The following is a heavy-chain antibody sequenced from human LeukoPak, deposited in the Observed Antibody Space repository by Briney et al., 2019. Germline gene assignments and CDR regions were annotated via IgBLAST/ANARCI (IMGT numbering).Heavy chain of an antibody. J-gene: IGHJ4*02. CDR1: GASIRNKF. CDR2: ISYTGTT. V-gene: IGHV4-59*01. Sequence: SETLSLTCDVSGASIRNKFWSWLRHPPGKALEWIGYISYTGTTNYNPTLQSRVTISVDTSKNQLSLKLTSMTAADTAVYYCARDTSGYYGRYEHWGQGTLVTVSS. D-gene: IGHD3-3*01. CDR3: ARDTSGYYGRYEH.